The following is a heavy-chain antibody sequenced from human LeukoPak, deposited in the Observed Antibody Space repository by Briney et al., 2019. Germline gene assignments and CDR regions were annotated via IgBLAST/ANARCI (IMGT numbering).Heavy chain of an antibody. CDR3: ARFGAEYDMDV. CDR2: IHISGRP. CDR1: GGSISGHY. J-gene: IGHJ6*04. D-gene: IGHD3-16*01. Sequence: SETLSLTCTVSGGSISGHYWTWIRQPPGKGLEWIGQIHISGRPDYNPSLKSRVSISVATSKNHLSLKVTSVTGADTAVYYCARFGAEYDMDVWGEGTTVSVSS. V-gene: IGHV4-59*11.